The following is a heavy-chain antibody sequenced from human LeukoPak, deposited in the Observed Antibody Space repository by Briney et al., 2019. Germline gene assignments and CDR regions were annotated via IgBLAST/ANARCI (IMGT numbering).Heavy chain of an antibody. D-gene: IGHD3-10*01. J-gene: IGHJ4*02. V-gene: IGHV3-23*01. CDR1: RFTFNSYV. CDR2: ISGSSANT. Sequence: GGSLRLSCAASRFTFNSYVMSWVRQAPGKGLEWVSAISGSSANTYYADFVKGRFTISRDNSKNTLYLQINSLRAEDTAVYYCAKGGDYYGSGSPQIYYFDFWGQGTLVTVSS. CDR3: AKGGDYYGSGSPQIYYFDF.